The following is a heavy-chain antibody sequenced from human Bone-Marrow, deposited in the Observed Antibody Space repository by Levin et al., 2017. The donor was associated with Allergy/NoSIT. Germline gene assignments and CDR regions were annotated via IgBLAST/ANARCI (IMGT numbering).Heavy chain of an antibody. CDR3: ARDTAFYDFWSGYPNWNFDL. CDR2: IYYSGST. V-gene: IGHV4-30-4*01. CDR1: GGSFSSGHYY. Sequence: SQTLSLPCTVSGGSFSSGHYYWNWIRQPPGKGLEWIGNIYYSGSTYYNPSLKSRVVVSLDTSKNQLSLKLTSVTAADTAVYYCARDTAFYDFWSGYPNWNFDLWGRGTLVTVSS. D-gene: IGHD3-3*01. J-gene: IGHJ2*01.